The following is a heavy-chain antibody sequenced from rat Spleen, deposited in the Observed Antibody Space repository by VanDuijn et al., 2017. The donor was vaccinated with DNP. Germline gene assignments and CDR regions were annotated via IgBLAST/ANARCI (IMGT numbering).Heavy chain of an antibody. J-gene: IGHJ3*01. V-gene: IGHV5-46*01. CDR3: ARFPYYYSSYIYYFDY. D-gene: IGHD1-2*01. CDR2: ISASGGST. Sequence: EVQLVESGGGLVQPGRSLKLSCAASGFTFSSFPMAWVRQAATKGLEWVATISASGGSTYYRDSVKGRFTISRDNAKNTQYLQMDSLRSEDTATYDCARFPYYYSSYIYYFDYWGQGTLVTVSS. CDR1: GFTFSSFP.